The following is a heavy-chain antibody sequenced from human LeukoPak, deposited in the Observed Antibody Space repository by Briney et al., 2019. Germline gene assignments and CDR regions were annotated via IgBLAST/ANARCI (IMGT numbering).Heavy chain of an antibody. CDR3: ARDQTPFY. J-gene: IGHJ4*02. CDR2: ISITGSTT. CDR1: GFTFSDYY. D-gene: IGHD2-15*01. Sequence: GGSLRLSCAASGFTFSDYYMNWIRQAPGKGLEWVSYISITGSTTYYADSVKGRFTISRDNAKSSMWLQMNSLRDEDTAVYYCARDQTPFYWGQGSLVTVSS. V-gene: IGHV3-11*04.